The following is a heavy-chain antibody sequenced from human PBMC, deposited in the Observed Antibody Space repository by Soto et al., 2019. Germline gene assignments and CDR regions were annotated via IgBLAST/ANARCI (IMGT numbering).Heavy chain of an antibody. CDR2: IIPILGIA. J-gene: IGHJ4*02. Sequence: QVQLVQSGAEVKKPGSSVKVSCKASGGTFSSYTISWVRQAPGQGLEWMGRIIPILGIADYAQKFQGRVTITADKSTSTAYMELSSLRSEDTAVYYCAREGEAVVFDYWGQGTLVTVSS. V-gene: IGHV1-69*08. CDR1: GGTFSSYT. D-gene: IGHD2-2*01. CDR3: AREGEAVVFDY.